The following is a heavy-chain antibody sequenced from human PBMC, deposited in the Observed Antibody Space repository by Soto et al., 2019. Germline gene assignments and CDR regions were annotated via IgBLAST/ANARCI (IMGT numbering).Heavy chain of an antibody. CDR1: DYYFPGYN. V-gene: IGHV1-2*02. Sequence: QVQLVQSGAEVKKPGASVKVSCKAYDYYFPGYNIHWVRQAPGQGLEWMGWINPNSGVTTYAQKFQGRVTLTRDTSINTSYLEVRKLRSDDTAVYYCPTIYRSSTSGGSDFDPWGQGTQVNVSS. J-gene: IGHJ5*02. CDR3: PTIYRSSTSGGSDFDP. D-gene: IGHD6-13*01. CDR2: INPNSGVT.